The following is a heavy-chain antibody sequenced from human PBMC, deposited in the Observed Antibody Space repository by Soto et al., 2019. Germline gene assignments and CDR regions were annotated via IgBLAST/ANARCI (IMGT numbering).Heavy chain of an antibody. J-gene: IGHJ3*01. Sequence: SQTLSLTCAISGDSVSSDITSWNWIRQSPSRGLEWLGRTYYRSKWFHDYAASVKSRITINPDTSKDQFSLELNSMTPEDTAVYYCARGNALDVWGQGTVVTVSS. V-gene: IGHV6-1*01. CDR2: TYYRSKWFH. CDR3: ARGNALDV. D-gene: IGHD3-10*01. CDR1: GDSVSSDITS.